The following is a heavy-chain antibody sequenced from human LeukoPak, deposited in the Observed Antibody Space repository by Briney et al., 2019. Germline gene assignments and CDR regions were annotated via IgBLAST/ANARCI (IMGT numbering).Heavy chain of an antibody. Sequence: ASVKVSCKVSGYTLTELSMHWVRQAPGKGLEWMGGFDPEDGETIYAQKFQGRVTMTEDTSTDTAYMELSSLRSEDTAVYYCARCSDFWSGSAWFDPWGQGTLVTVSS. D-gene: IGHD3-3*01. CDR2: FDPEDGET. J-gene: IGHJ5*02. V-gene: IGHV1-24*01. CDR1: GYTLTELS. CDR3: ARCSDFWSGSAWFDP.